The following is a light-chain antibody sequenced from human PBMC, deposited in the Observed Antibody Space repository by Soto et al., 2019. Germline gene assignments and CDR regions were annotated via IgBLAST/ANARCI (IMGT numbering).Light chain of an antibody. CDR1: QSITNY. Sequence: DIQMTQSPSALSASVGDRVTITCRASQSITNYLNWYQHKPGQAPNLLIYAASTLQAGVPSRFRGSGSGTEFTLTISSLQPDDIATYYCQQCHRYLTFGQGTKVDIK. J-gene: IGKJ1*01. V-gene: IGKV1-5*01. CDR2: AAS. CDR3: QQCHRYLT.